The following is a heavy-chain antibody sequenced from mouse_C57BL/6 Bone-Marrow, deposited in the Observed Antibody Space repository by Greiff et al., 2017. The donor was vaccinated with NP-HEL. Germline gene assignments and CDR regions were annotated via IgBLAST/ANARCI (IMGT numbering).Heavy chain of an antibody. D-gene: IGHD1-1*01. Sequence: VQLQQSGPELVKPGDSVKISCKASGYSFTGYFMNWVMQSHGKSLEWIGRINPYNGDTFYNQKFKGKATLTVDKSSSTAHMELRSLTSEDSAVYYCARSGTVVPFAYWGQGTLVTVSA. V-gene: IGHV1-20*01. CDR2: INPYNGDT. J-gene: IGHJ3*01. CDR3: ARSGTVVPFAY. CDR1: GYSFTGYF.